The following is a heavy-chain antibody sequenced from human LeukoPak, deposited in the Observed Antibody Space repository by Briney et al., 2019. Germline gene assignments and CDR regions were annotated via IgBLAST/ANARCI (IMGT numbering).Heavy chain of an antibody. CDR1: GGSISSYY. Sequence: SETLSLTCTVSGGSISSYYWSWIRQPPGKGLEWIGYVYSSGSTNYNPSLKSRVTISVDTSKNQFSLKLNSVTAADTAVYYCARRMSHLYNFEYWGQGTLVTVSS. J-gene: IGHJ4*02. CDR3: ARRMSHLYNFEY. CDR2: VYSSGST. V-gene: IGHV4-59*08. D-gene: IGHD5-24*01.